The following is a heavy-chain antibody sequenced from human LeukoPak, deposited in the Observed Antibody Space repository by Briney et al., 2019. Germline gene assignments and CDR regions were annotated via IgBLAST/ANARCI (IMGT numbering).Heavy chain of an antibody. CDR2: INHSAYT. D-gene: IGHD4-17*01. CDR3: ARGRDDYPDYNWFEP. Sequence: PSETLSLTCALSGVSSSGYYRSWIRQSPEKGLGWIGEINHSAYTNYNPSLKSRVTISLDTSKTQFSLKLLSATAADTAVYYCARGRDDYPDYNWFEPWGQGTLVTVSS. CDR1: GVSSSGYY. J-gene: IGHJ5*02. V-gene: IGHV4-34*01.